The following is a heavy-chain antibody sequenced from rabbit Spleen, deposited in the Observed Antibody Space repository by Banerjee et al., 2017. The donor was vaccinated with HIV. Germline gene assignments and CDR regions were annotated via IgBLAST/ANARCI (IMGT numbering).Heavy chain of an antibody. Sequence: QSLEESGGDLVKPGASLTLTCTASGFSLSSYYMCWVRQAPGKGLEWIACVYGGADGGTYYATWVNGRFTISKTSSTTVTLQVTSLTAADTATYFCARDLVAVIGWNFNLWGQGTLVTVS. CDR2: VYGGADGGT. CDR1: GFSLSSYY. V-gene: IGHV1S40*01. D-gene: IGHD1-1*01. CDR3: ARDLVAVIGWNFNL. J-gene: IGHJ4*01.